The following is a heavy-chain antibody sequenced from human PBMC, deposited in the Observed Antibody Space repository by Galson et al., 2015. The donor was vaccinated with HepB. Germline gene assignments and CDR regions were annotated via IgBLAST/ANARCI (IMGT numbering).Heavy chain of an antibody. CDR2: IKSKTDGGTT. CDR1: SFTFSNAW. V-gene: IGHV3-15*07. Sequence: SLRLSCAASSFTFSNAWMNWVRQAPGKGLEWVGRIKSKTDGGTTDYAAPVKGRFTISRDDSKNTLYLQMNSLKTEDTAVYYCTTGGCSSTSCWYYFDYWGQGTLVTVSS. J-gene: IGHJ4*02. CDR3: TTGGCSSTSCWYYFDY. D-gene: IGHD2-2*01.